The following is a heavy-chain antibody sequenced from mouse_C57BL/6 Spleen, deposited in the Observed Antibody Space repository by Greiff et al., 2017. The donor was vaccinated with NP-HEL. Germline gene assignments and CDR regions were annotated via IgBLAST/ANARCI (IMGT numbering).Heavy chain of an antibody. CDR3: ARPTMVTTWEYYYAMDY. D-gene: IGHD2-9*01. CDR1: GYAFSSSW. V-gene: IGHV1-82*01. Sequence: QVQLQQSGPELVKPGASVKISCKASGYAFSSSWMNWVKQRPGKGLEWIGRIYPGDGDTTYNGKFKGKTTLTADKSSSTSYMPLSSLTSEDSAVYFCARPTMVTTWEYYYAMDYWGQGTSVTVSS. CDR2: IYPGDGDT. J-gene: IGHJ4*01.